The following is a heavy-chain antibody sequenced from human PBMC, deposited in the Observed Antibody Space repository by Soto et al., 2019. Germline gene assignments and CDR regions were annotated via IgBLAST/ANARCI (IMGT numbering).Heavy chain of an antibody. Sequence: GGSLRLSCAASGFTFSGYSVNWVRQAPGKGLEWVSYISSGSKTIYYAESVKGRFTVSRDNARNSQYLQMNSLRDEDTAVYYCAREDTLGVRRFDYWGQGTLVTVSS. CDR1: GFTFSGYS. J-gene: IGHJ4*02. CDR3: AREDTLGVRRFDY. V-gene: IGHV3-48*02. D-gene: IGHD3-10*01. CDR2: ISSGSKTI.